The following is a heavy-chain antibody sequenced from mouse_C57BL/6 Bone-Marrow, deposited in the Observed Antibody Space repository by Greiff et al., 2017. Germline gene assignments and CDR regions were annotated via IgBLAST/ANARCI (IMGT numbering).Heavy chain of an antibody. Sequence: EVKVVESEGGLVQPGSSMKLSCTASGFTFSDYYMAWVRQVPEKGLEWVANINYDGSSTYYLDSLKSRFIISRDNAKNILYLQMSSLKSDDTATYYCARERPYYFDYWGQGTTLTVSS. CDR3: ARERPYYFDY. CDR1: GFTFSDYY. J-gene: IGHJ2*01. V-gene: IGHV5-16*01. CDR2: INYDGSST.